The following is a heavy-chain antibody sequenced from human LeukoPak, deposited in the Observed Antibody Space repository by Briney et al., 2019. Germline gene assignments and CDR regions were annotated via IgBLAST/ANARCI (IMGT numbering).Heavy chain of an antibody. CDR2: VYYSGST. J-gene: IGHJ4*02. D-gene: IGHD5-24*01. CDR3: TRERRDGYKVYFDY. CDR1: GGSVSNYY. Sequence: SETLSLTCTVSGGSVSNYYWSWIRQPPGKGLEWIGYVYYSGSTNYNPSLKSRVTISVDTSKNQFSLRLSSVTAADTAVYYCTRERRDGYKVYFDYWGQGTLVTVSS. V-gene: IGHV4-59*02.